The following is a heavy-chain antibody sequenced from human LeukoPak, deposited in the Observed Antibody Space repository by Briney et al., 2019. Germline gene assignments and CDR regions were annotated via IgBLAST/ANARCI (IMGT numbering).Heavy chain of an antibody. Sequence: SVKVSCKASGFTFTSSAVQWVRQARGQRLEWIGWIVVGTGNTNYAQKSQERVTITRDMSTSTAYMELSSLKSEDTAVYYCAADPYYYDSSGYYHFDYWGQGTLVTVSS. CDR1: GFTFTSSA. CDR3: AADPYYYDSSGYYHFDY. CDR2: IVVGTGNT. V-gene: IGHV1-58*01. J-gene: IGHJ4*02. D-gene: IGHD3-22*01.